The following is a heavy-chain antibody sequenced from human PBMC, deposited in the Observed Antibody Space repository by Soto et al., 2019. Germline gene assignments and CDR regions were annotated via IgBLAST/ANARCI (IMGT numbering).Heavy chain of an antibody. V-gene: IGHV4-30-4*01. D-gene: IGHD2-15*01. CDR2: IYYSGST. CDR1: GGSISSYY. J-gene: IGHJ6*02. Sequence: SETLSLTCPVSGGSISSYYWSWIRQPPGKGLEWIGYIYYSGSTYYNPSLKSRVTISVDTSKNQFSLKLSSVTAADTAVYYCARECSGGSCYFDYYYYGMDVWGQGTTVTVSS. CDR3: ARECSGGSCYFDYYYYGMDV.